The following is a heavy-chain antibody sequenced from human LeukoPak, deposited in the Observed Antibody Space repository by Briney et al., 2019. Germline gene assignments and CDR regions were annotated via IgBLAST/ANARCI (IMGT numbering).Heavy chain of an antibody. CDR2: IYYSGST. D-gene: IGHD2-15*01. Sequence: TSETLSLTCTVSGGSISSSSYSWGWIRQPPGKGLEWIGSIYYSGSTYYNPSLKSRVTISVDTSKNQFSLKLSSVAAADTAVYYCARHGGVVAATPNYYGMDVWGQGTTVTVSS. J-gene: IGHJ6*02. CDR1: GGSISSSSYS. V-gene: IGHV4-39*01. CDR3: ARHGGVVAATPNYYGMDV.